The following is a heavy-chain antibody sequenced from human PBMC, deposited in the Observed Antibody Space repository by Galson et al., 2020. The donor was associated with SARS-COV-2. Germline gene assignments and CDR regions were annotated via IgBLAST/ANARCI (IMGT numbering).Heavy chain of an antibody. CDR2: IYYSGST. CDR1: GGSISSSSYY. J-gene: IGHJ3*02. D-gene: IGHD3-10*02. Sequence: ASETLSLTCTVSGGSISSSSYYWGWIRQPPGKGLEWIGSIYYSGSTYYNPSLKSRVTISVDTSKNQFSLKLSSVTAADTAVYYCARVQYVSAFDIWGQGTMVTVSS. CDR3: ARVQYVSAFDI. V-gene: IGHV4-39*07.